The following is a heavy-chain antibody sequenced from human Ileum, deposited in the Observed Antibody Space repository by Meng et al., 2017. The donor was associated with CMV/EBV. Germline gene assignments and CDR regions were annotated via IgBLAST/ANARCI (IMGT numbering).Heavy chain of an antibody. CDR3: ARGANYASYRVDY. CDR1: GYTFTSYY. Sequence: VWRVQVGAAVKTTGASVKVYCTASGYTFTSYYIHWVRQAPGQGLEWMGWINPNNGDTNYAQKFQGGVTMTRDTSINTAYMEVTSADTAVYYCARGANYASYRVDYWGQGTLVTVSS. J-gene: IGHJ4*02. D-gene: IGHD1-7*01. CDR2: INPNNGDT. V-gene: IGHV1-2*02.